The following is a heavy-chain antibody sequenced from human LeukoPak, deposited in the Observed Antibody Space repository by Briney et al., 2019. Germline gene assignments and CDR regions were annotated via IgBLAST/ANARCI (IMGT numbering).Heavy chain of an antibody. CDR2: IYYSGST. D-gene: IGHD2/OR15-2a*01. CDR3: ARDGGIPDVSTRIYAFDI. CDR1: GGSISSSSYY. Sequence: SETLSLTCTVSGGSISSSSYYWGWIRQPPGKGLEWIGSIYYSGSTYYNPSLKSRVTISVDTSKNQFSLKLSSVTAADTAVYYCARDGGIPDVSTRIYAFDIWGQGTMVTVSS. V-gene: IGHV4-39*07. J-gene: IGHJ3*02.